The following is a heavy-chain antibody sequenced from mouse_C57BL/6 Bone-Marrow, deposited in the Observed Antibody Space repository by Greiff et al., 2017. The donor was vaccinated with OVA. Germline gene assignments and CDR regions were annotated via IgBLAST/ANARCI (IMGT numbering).Heavy chain of an antibody. J-gene: IGHJ3*01. CDR3: TRDLDLEGFAY. CDR1: GFTFSSYA. D-gene: IGHD2-10*02. CDR2: ISSGGDYI. V-gene: IGHV5-9-1*02. Sequence: EVKLVESGEGLVKPGGSLKLSCAASGFTFSSYAMSWVRQTPEKRLEWVAYISSGGDYIYYADTVKGRFTISRDNARNTLYLQMSSLKSEDTAMYYCTRDLDLEGFAYWGQGTLVTVSA.